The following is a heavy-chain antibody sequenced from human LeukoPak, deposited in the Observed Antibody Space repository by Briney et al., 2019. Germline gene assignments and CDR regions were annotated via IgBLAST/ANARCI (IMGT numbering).Heavy chain of an antibody. CDR1: GGSISSNNW. D-gene: IGHD2-2*01. J-gene: IGHJ2*01. CDR2: IYHSGST. Sequence: KASETLSLTCAVSGGSISSNNWWNWVRQPPGKGLEWIGEIYHSGSTNYNPSLKSRVTISVDKSKNQFSLKLSSVTAADTAVYYCAKYHRGIVVVPAADWYFDLWGRGTLVTVSS. V-gene: IGHV4-4*02. CDR3: AKYHRGIVVVPAADWYFDL.